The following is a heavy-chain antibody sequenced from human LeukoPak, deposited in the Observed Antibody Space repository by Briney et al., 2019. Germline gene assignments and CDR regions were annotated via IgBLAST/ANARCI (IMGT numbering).Heavy chain of an antibody. CDR1: GGSISSSSYY. Sequence: SDTLSLTCTVSGGSISSSSYYWGWIRQPPGKGLEWIGSIYYSGSTYYNPSLKSRVTISVDTSKNQFSLKLSSVTAADTAVYYCARSAVAGIVNWFDPWGQGTLVTVSS. D-gene: IGHD6-19*01. CDR2: IYYSGST. V-gene: IGHV4-39*07. J-gene: IGHJ5*02. CDR3: ARSAVAGIVNWFDP.